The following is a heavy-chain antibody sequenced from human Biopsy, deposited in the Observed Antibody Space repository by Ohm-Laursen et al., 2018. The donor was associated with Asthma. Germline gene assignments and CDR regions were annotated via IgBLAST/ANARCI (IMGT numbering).Heavy chain of an antibody. V-gene: IGHV3-30-3*01. CDR1: GFTFSSYA. J-gene: IGHJ4*02. CDR2: ISYDGSNK. D-gene: IGHD1-26*01. CDR3: ARDAWELQKPYAYYFDY. Sequence: RSLRLSCAASGFTFSSYAMHWVRRAPGKGLEWVAVISYDGSNKYYADSVKGRFTISRDNSKNTLYLQMNSLRAEDTAAYYCARDAWELQKPYAYYFDYWGQGTLVTVSS.